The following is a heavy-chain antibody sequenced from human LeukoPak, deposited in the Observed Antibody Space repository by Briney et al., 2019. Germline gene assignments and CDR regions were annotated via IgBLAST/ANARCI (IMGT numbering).Heavy chain of an antibody. CDR1: GGSISSYY. V-gene: IGHV4-59*01. CDR3: ARESSPGPQYL. CDR2: IYYSGYT. D-gene: IGHD3-16*02. Sequence: NPSETLSLTCTVSGGSISSYYWNWIRQPPGKGLEWIGYIYYSGYTNYNPSLKSRVTISVDTSKNQFSLKLTSVTAADTAVYYCARESSPGPQYLWGQGTLVTVSS. J-gene: IGHJ4*02.